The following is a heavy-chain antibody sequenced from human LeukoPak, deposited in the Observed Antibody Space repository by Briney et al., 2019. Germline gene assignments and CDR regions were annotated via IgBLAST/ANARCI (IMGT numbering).Heavy chain of an antibody. J-gene: IGHJ4*02. CDR2: ISGSGGST. CDR3: AKGEMATITYHFDY. V-gene: IGHV3-23*01. CDR1: GFTFSSYA. D-gene: IGHD5-24*01. Sequence: GGSLRLSCAASGFTFSSYAMGWVRQAPGKGLEWVSAISGSGGSTYYADSAKGRFTISRDNSKNTLYLQMNSLRAEDTAVYYCAKGEMATITYHFDYWGQGTLVTVSS.